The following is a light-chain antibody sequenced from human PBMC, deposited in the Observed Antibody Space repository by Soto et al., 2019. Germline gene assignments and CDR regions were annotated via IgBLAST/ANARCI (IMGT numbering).Light chain of an antibody. Sequence: EILMTQSPATLSVSPGERATLSCRASQSISSKFLWYQQKPGQAPRLLFFGASNRTTGVSSRFVAGGSGTEFTLTISSVQSEDFAVYSCQQYDNFPRTFGRGTKVEIK. J-gene: IGKJ1*01. CDR2: GAS. V-gene: IGKV3-15*01. CDR1: QSISSK. CDR3: QQYDNFPRT.